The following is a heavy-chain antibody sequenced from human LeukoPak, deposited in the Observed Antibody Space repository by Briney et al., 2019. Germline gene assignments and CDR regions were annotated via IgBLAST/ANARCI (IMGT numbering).Heavy chain of an antibody. CDR1: PGITFSDYW. D-gene: IGHD6-19*01. V-gene: IGHV3-7*03. CDR3: VGGIGWQPDY. Sequence: GGSLRLSCAASPGITFSDYWMNWVRQAPGKGLEWLAIIRQDGREKLYLDSVKGRFTISRDNAKSSVYLQINSLRAEDTAVYYCVGGIGWQPDYWGQGTLVTVSS. J-gene: IGHJ4*02. CDR2: IRQDGREK.